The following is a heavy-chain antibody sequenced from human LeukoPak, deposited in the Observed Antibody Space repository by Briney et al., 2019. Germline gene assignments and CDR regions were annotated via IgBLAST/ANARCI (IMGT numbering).Heavy chain of an antibody. V-gene: IGHV3-33*01. CDR2: IWYDGSNK. CDR1: GFTFSSYG. CDR3: ARGDCSSTSCYRGGLDYYYYGMDV. J-gene: IGHJ6*02. Sequence: GGSLRLSCAASGFTFSSYGMHWVRQAPGKGLEWVAVIWYDGSNKYYADSVKGRFTISRDNSKNTLYPQMNSLRAEDTAVYYCARGDCSSTSCYRGGLDYYYYGMDVWGQGTTVTVSS. D-gene: IGHD2-2*01.